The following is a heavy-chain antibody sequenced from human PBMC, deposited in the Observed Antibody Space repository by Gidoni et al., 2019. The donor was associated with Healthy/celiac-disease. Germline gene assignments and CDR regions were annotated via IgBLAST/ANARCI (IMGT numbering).Heavy chain of an antibody. V-gene: IGHV3-53*01. CDR3: ARELRQSGGWLAFDI. Sequence: EVQLVESGGGLIQPGGSLRLSCAASGFTVSSNYMSWGRQAPGKGLEWVSVIYSGGSTYYADSVKGRFTISRDNSKNTLYLQMNSLRAEDTAVYYCARELRQSGGWLAFDIWGQGTMVTVSS. CDR2: IYSGGST. J-gene: IGHJ3*02. D-gene: IGHD5-12*01. CDR1: GFTVSSNY.